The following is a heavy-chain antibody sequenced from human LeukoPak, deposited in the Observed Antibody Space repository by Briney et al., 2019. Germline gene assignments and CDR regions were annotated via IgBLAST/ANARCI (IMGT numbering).Heavy chain of an antibody. Sequence: ASVKVSCKASGYTFTGYYMHWVRQAPGQGLEWMGWINPNSGGTNYAQKFQGRVTMTRDTSISTAYVELSRLRSDDTAVYYCARGERITIFGVVINEYYFDYWGQGTLVTVSS. CDR2: INPNSGGT. D-gene: IGHD3-3*01. J-gene: IGHJ4*02. CDR3: ARGERITIFGVVINEYYFDY. V-gene: IGHV1-2*02. CDR1: GYTFTGYY.